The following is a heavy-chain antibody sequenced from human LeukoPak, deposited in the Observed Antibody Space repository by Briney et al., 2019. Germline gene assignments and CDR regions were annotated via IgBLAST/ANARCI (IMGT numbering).Heavy chain of an antibody. CDR2: IRYDGSNK. CDR1: GFTFSSYG. Sequence: GGSLRLSCAASGFTFSSYGMHWVRQAPGKGLEWVAFIRYDGSNKYYADSVKGRFTISRDNSKNTLYLQMNSLRAEDTAVYYCAKDPDWNAWSGNYMDVWGKGTTVTVSS. J-gene: IGHJ6*03. D-gene: IGHD1-1*01. CDR3: AKDPDWNAWSGNYMDV. V-gene: IGHV3-30*02.